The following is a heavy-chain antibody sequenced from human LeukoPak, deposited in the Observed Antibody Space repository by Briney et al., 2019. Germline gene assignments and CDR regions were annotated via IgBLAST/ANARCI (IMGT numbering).Heavy chain of an antibody. CDR3: ARGQGTYYDILTGYSDYFDY. J-gene: IGHJ4*02. V-gene: IGHV4-59*01. CDR2: IYYSGST. Sequence: SERLSLTRTLSLGSLSSYYWSWIGQPPGPGLEWIGYIYYSGSTNNTPSHKSRVTISVDTSKNQFSLKLSSVTAADTAVYYSARGQGTYYDILTGYSDYFDYWGQGTLVTVSS. D-gene: IGHD3-9*01. CDR1: LGSLSSYY.